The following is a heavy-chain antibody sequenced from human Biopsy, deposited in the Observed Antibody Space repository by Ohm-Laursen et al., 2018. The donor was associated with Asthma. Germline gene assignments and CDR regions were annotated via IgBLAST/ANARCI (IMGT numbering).Heavy chain of an antibody. CDR3: ARAGESDLVGGLDV. Sequence: GSLRLSCTASGFSVSSNYMSWVRQAPGKGLEWVSVIYSGGSTYYADSVKGRFTISRDNSRNTLYLQKNSLRADDTAVYYCARAGESDLVGGLDVWGQGTTVIVS. V-gene: IGHV3-53*05. D-gene: IGHD2-21*01. CDR2: IYSGGST. CDR1: GFSVSSNY. J-gene: IGHJ6*02.